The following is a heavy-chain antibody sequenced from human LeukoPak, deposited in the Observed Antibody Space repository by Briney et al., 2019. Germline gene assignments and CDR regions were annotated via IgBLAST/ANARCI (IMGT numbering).Heavy chain of an antibody. CDR2: INRDATST. D-gene: IGHD3-9*01. Sequence: PAVSLRLSCEASGFPFSRFWMHWVRQVPGKELEWFSRINRDATSTTYADSVKGRFTISRDNAKNTLYLKMNSLRAEDTAVYYCAKRENVLRYWGPSHYFDYWGQGTLVTVSS. V-gene: IGHV3-74*01. CDR1: GFPFSRFW. CDR3: AKRENVLRYWGPSHYFDY. J-gene: IGHJ4*02.